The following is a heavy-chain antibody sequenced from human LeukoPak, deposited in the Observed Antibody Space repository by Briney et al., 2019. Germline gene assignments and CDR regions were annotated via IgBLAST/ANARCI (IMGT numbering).Heavy chain of an antibody. CDR2: IHNSGTT. CDR1: GGPFSGYF. J-gene: IGHJ4*02. D-gene: IGHD3-10*01. V-gene: IGHV4-34*01. Sequence: SETLSLTCAVSGGPFSGYFWSWIRQSSGKGLEWIGEIHNSGTTNYNPSLNSRVTISEDTSKNQFYLNLSSVTAADTAVYYCAGRYYYNLGSFPFDFWGQGTLVTVSS. CDR3: AGRYYYNLGSFPFDF.